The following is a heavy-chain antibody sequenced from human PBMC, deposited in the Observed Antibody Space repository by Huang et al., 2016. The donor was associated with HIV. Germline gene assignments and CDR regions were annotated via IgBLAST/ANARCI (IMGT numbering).Heavy chain of an antibody. Sequence: SCKASGVSFSDYAFSWVRRAPGQGLDWMGGIIPRFGLTNYAPRLQGRFTISADKSSNTVYLELTSLRSGDTAVYYCAREGQNWLGKPFGALAFWGQGTEVIVSS. CDR3: AREGQNWLGKPFGALAF. CDR1: GVSFSDYA. CDR2: IIPRFGLT. J-gene: IGHJ4*03. D-gene: IGHD3-16*01. V-gene: IGHV1-69*17.